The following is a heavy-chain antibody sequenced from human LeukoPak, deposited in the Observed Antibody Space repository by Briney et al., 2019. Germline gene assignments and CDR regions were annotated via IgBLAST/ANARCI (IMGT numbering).Heavy chain of an antibody. CDR2: IYSGGTT. D-gene: IGHD4-23*01. CDR3: ARRAGGYSHPYDY. J-gene: IGHJ4*02. CDR1: GFTVSGNY. V-gene: IGHV3-53*01. Sequence: GGSLRLSCAVSGFTVSGNYMSWVRQAPGKGLEWVSLIYSGGTTYYADSVKGRFTISRDNSKNPLYLQINSLRAEATAVYYCARRAGGYSHPYDYWGQGILVTVSS.